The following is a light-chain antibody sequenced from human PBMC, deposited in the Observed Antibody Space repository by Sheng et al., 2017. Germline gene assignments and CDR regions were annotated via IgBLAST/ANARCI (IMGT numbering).Light chain of an antibody. CDR1: QSVSFN. J-gene: IGKJ2*03. CDR3: QQYNNWPPYS. V-gene: IGKV3-15*01. CDR2: GAS. Sequence: EIVMTQSPATLSVSPGERATLSCRASQSVSFNLAWYQQRPGQVPRLLIYGASTRVTGIPARFSGSGSGTEFTLTITSLQSEDSAAYYCQQYNNWPPYSFGQGTKLEIK.